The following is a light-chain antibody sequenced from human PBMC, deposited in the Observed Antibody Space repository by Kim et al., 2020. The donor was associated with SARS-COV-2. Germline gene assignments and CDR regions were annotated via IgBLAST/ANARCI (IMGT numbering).Light chain of an antibody. CDR3: QQYGSSPPYT. Sequence: SPGDSAALSCRASQSVSSSYLAWYQQTPGPAPRLLIYGTSSRATGIPDRFTGSGSGTDFTLTISRLEPEDFAVYYCQQYGSSPPYTFGQGTKLEI. J-gene: IGKJ2*01. CDR1: QSVSSSY. CDR2: GTS. V-gene: IGKV3-20*01.